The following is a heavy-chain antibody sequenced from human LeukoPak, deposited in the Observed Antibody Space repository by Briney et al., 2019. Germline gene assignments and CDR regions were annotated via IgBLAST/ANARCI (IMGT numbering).Heavy chain of an antibody. D-gene: IGHD3-22*01. Sequence: PSETLSLTCAVYGGSFSGYYWSWIRQPPGKGLEWIGEISHSGSTNYNPSLKSRVTISVDTSKNQFSLKLSSVTAADTAVYYCASGYYDSSGYRIYYFDYWGQGTLVTVSS. CDR3: ASGYYDSSGYRIYYFDY. J-gene: IGHJ4*02. CDR1: GGSFSGYY. CDR2: ISHSGST. V-gene: IGHV4-34*01.